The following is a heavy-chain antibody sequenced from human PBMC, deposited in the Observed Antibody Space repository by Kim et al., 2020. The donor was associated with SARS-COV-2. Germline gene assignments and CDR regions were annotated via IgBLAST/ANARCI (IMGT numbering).Heavy chain of an antibody. CDR3: ATDVRGGVRATLPLYYYYVMDV. CDR1: GYSFTSYW. D-gene: IGHD3-10*02. J-gene: IGHJ6*02. Sequence: GESLKISCNSSGYSFTSYWISWVRQMPGKGLEWMGRIDPSDSYTNYSPSFQGHITISGDKSISTAYLQWSSLKASDTAIYYCATDVRGGVRATLPLYYYYVMDVWGQATTVTVS. CDR2: IDPSDSYT. V-gene: IGHV5-10-1*01.